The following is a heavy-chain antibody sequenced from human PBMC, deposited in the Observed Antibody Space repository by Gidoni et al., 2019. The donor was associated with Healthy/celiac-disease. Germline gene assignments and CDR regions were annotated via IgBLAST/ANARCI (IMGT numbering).Heavy chain of an antibody. V-gene: IGHV3-11*05. CDR3: ARVFGSDSGSYNEVAFDY. D-gene: IGHD1-26*01. CDR2: ISSSSSYT. CDR1: GFTFSDYY. Sequence: QVQLVESGGGLGKPGGSQRLSCAASGFTFSDYYMSWIRQAPGKGLEWVSYISSSSSYTNYADSVKGRFTISRDNAKNSLYLQMNSLRAEDTAVYYCARVFGSDSGSYNEVAFDYWGQGTLVTVSS. J-gene: IGHJ4*02.